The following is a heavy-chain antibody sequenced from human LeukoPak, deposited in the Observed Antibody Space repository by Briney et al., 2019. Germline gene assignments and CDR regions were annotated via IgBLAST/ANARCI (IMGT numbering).Heavy chain of an antibody. Sequence: SETLSLTCTVSGGSISNSGYYWGWIRQPPGKGLEWIASIFYSGTTYYNPSLKSRVTISVDTSKNQFSLNLPSVTTADTAVYYCARSWGRLLDYWGQGTLATVSS. CDR3: ARSWGRLLDY. D-gene: IGHD6-25*01. CDR2: IFYSGTT. V-gene: IGHV4-39*01. CDR1: GGSISNSGYY. J-gene: IGHJ4*02.